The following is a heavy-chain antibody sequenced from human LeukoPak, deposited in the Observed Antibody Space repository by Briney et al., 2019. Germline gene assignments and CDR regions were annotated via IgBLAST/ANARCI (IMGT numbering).Heavy chain of an antibody. D-gene: IGHD4-23*01. CDR1: GFTFSSYG. CDR2: ISYDGSNK. J-gene: IGHJ4*02. V-gene: IGHV3-30*03. Sequence: GGSLRLSCAASGFTFSSYGMHWVRQAPGKGLEWVAVISYDGSNKYYADSVKGRFTISRDNSKNTLYLQMNSLRAEDTAVYYCASDPTTVVTLRVGDYWGQGTLVTVSS. CDR3: ASDPTTVVTLRVGDY.